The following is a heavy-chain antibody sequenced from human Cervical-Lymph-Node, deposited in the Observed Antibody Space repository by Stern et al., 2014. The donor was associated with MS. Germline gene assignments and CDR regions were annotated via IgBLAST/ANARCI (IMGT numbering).Heavy chain of an antibody. CDR3: ARSAAGEYYFDY. V-gene: IGHV3-66*02. CDR2: IYSGGST. J-gene: IGHJ4*02. Sequence: MQLVQSGGGLVQPGGSLRLSCAASGFTVSSNYMSWVRQAPGKGLEWVSVIYSGGSTYYADSVKGRFTISRDNSKNTLYLQMNSLRAEDTAVYYCARSAAGEYYFDYWGQGTLVTVSS. D-gene: IGHD3-16*01. CDR1: GFTVSSNY.